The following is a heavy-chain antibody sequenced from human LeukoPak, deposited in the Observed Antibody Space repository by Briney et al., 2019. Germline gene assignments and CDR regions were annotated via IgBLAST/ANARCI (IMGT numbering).Heavy chain of an antibody. CDR2: INPSGGST. J-gene: IGHJ4*02. Sequence: ASVKVSCKASGYTFTSYYMHWVRQAPGQGLEWMGIINPSGGSTGYAQKFQGRVTMTRDTSTSTVYMELSSLRSEDTAVYYCARAYCSGGRCYSVARGYYYFDYWGQGTLVTVSS. CDR1: GYTFTSYY. D-gene: IGHD2-15*01. V-gene: IGHV1-46*01. CDR3: ARAYCSGGRCYSVARGYYYFDY.